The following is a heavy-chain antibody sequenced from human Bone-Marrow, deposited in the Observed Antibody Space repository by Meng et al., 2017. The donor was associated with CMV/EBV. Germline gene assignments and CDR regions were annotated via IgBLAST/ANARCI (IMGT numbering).Heavy chain of an antibody. Sequence: GSLRLSCTVSGGSISSYYWNWIRQPPGKGLEWIGYIYYSGGTTYTPSLKGRVTISVDTSKNQFSLKLSSVTAADTAVYYCAREGYCSSTSCQSPGAFDIWGQGTMVT. V-gene: IGHV4-59*01. CDR2: IYYSGGT. CDR1: GGSISSYY. D-gene: IGHD2-2*01. J-gene: IGHJ3*02. CDR3: AREGYCSSTSCQSPGAFDI.